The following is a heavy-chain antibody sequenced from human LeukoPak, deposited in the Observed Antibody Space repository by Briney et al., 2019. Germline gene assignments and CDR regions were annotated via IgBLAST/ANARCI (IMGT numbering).Heavy chain of an antibody. CDR1: GFTFSSYW. CDR2: INSDGSTT. V-gene: IGHV3-74*01. J-gene: IGHJ5*02. Sequence: GGSLRHSCVGSGFTFSSYWLHWVRQALGKGLMWVSRINSDGSTTDYAESVKGRFTISRDNAKNTLYLQMNILRAEDTAVYYCARDWWFDPWGQGTLVTVSS. CDR3: ARDWWFDP.